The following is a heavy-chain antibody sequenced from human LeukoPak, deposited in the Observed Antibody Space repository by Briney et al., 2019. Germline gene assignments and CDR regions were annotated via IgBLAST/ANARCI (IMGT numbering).Heavy chain of an antibody. CDR1: GGSINSGDYY. J-gene: IGHJ6*03. V-gene: IGHV4-30-4*08. CDR2: IYYSGST. CDR3: ASCSPSTPCYGSGSYYNGNYYYYMGV. Sequence: SETLSLTCTVSGGSINSGDYYWRWTRPPPGKGLEWNGYIYYSGSTYYNPSLKSRVTISIDTSKNQFSLKLSSVTATDTAVYYCASCSPSTPCYGSGSYYNGNYYYYMGVCGKGSTVTVSS. D-gene: IGHD3-10*01.